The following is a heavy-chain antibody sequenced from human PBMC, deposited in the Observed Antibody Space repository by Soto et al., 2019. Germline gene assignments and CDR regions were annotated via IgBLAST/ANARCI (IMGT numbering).Heavy chain of an antibody. CDR3: TTDPTNNYDSSGEPTNY. D-gene: IGHD3-22*01. Sequence: GGSLRLSCAASGFTFSNAWMSWVRQAPGKGLEWVGRIKSKTDGGTTDYAAPVKGRFTISRDDSKNTLYLQMNSLKTEDTAVYYCTTDPTNNYDSSGEPTNYWGQGTLVTVSS. CDR2: IKSKTDGGTT. CDR1: GFTFSNAW. J-gene: IGHJ4*02. V-gene: IGHV3-15*01.